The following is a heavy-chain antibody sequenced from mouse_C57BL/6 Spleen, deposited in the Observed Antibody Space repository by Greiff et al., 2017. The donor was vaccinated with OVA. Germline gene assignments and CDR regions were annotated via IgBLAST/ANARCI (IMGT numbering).Heavy chain of an antibody. CDR2: ISSGGDYI. D-gene: IGHD4-1*01. J-gene: IGHJ1*03. V-gene: IGHV5-9-1*02. Sequence: EVMLVESGEGLVRPGGSLKLSCAASGFTFSSYAMSWVRQTPEKRLEWVAYISSGGDYIYYADTVKGRFTISRDNARNTLYLQMSSLKSEDTAMYYCTRGANWDDPYWYFDVWGTGTTVTVSS. CDR3: TRGANWDDPYWYFDV. CDR1: GFTFSSYA.